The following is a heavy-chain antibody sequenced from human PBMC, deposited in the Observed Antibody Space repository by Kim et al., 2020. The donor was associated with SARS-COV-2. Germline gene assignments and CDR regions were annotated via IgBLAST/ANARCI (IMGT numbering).Heavy chain of an antibody. J-gene: IGHJ4*02. CDR1: GFTVSSNY. CDR2: IYSGGST. D-gene: IGHD3-9*01. Sequence: GGSLRLSCAASGFTVSSNYMSWVRQAPGKGLEWVSVIYSGGSTYYADSVKGRFTISRDNSKNTLYLQMNSLRAEDTAVYYCAAQGHHEILTGTHLLDYWGQGTLVTVSS. V-gene: IGHV3-53*01. CDR3: AAQGHHEILTGTHLLDY.